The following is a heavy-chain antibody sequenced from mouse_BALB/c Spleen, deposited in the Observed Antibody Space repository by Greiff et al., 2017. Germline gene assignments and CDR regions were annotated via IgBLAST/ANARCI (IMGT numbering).Heavy chain of an antibody. CDR1: GFSLSTSGMG. J-gene: IGHJ4*01. CDR3: ARDRGYEDNAMGS. CDR2: IWWDDDK. V-gene: IGHV8-8*01. Sequence: QVTLKVSGPGILQPSQTLSLTCSFSGFSLSTSGMGVGWIRHPSGKGLEWLAHIWWDDDKRYNPALKSRLTISKDTSSNQVFLKSAIVDTAETATYYSARDRGYEDNAMGSWGEGTSDTVSS. D-gene: IGHD2-14*01.